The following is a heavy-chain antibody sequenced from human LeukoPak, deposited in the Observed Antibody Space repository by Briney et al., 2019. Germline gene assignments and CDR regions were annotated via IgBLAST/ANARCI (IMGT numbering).Heavy chain of an antibody. D-gene: IGHD3-22*01. CDR2: ISIISSTI. CDR1: GFTFSTYT. J-gene: IGHJ4*02. V-gene: IGHV3-48*01. CDR3: ARDVYYDSSGYRPNLDN. Sequence: GGSLRLSCAASGFTFSTYTMNWVRQAPGKGLEWVSFISIISSTIYYADSVKGRFTISRDNAKNSLYLQMNSLRAEDTAVYYCARDVYYDSSGYRPNLDNWGQGTLVTVSS.